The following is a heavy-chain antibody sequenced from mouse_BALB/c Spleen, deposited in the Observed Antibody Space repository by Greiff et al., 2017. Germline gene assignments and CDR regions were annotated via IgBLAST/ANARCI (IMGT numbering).Heavy chain of an antibody. CDR1: GYTFTSYY. J-gene: IGHJ4*01. CDR2: LYPGNVNT. Sequence: QVQLKQSGPELVKPGASVRISCKASGYTFTSYYIHWVKQRPGQGLEWIGWLYPGNVNTKYNEKFKGKATLTADKSSSTAYLQLSSLTSEDSAVYFCAREGTLDYWGQGTSVTVSS. V-gene: IGHV1S56*01. CDR3: AREGTLDY.